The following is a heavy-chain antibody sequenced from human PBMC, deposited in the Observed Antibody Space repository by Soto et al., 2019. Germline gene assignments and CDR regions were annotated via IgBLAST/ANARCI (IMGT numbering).Heavy chain of an antibody. Sequence: ASVKVSCKASGYTFTSYGITWVRQAPGQGLEWMGWISIYNGHTEYAQKFQGRVTMTTDTSTRTAYMELRRLRFDDTALYYCARRGSGLVDFWGQGTSVTVSS. V-gene: IGHV1-18*01. CDR3: ARRGSGLVDF. CDR2: ISIYNGHT. J-gene: IGHJ4*02. CDR1: GYTFTSYG. D-gene: IGHD6-19*01.